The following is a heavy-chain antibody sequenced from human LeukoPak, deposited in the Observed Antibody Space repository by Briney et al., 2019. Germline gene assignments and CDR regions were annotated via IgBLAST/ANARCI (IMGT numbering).Heavy chain of an antibody. CDR3: AKDSKRWKTYYYEAGSYYFDY. J-gene: IGHJ4*02. D-gene: IGHD3-10*01. Sequence: GGSLRLSCAASGFTFSSYGMNWVRQAPGKGLEGVAVISYDGSNKYYADSVKGRFTISRDNSKNTLYLQMNSLRPEDTAVYYCAKDSKRWKTYYYEAGSYYFDYWGQGTRVTVSS. CDR2: ISYDGSNK. CDR1: GFTFSSYG. V-gene: IGHV3-30*18.